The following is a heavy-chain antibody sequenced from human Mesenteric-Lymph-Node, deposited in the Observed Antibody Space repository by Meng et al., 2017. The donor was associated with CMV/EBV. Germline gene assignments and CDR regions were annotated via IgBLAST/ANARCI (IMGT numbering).Heavy chain of an antibody. J-gene: IGHJ5*02. CDR1: GGSISSGDYY. CDR2: IYYSGST. CDR3: ALMIAAATNWFDP. D-gene: IGHD6-25*01. Sequence: TVSGGSISSGDYYWTWLRQPPGKGLEWIGYIYYSGSTYYNPSLKSRVTISIDTSKNQFSLRLSSVIAADTAVYYCALMIAAATNWFDPWGQGTLVTVSS. V-gene: IGHV4-30-4*08.